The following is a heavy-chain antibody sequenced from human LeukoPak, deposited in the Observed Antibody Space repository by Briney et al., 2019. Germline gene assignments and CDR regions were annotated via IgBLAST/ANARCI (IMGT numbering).Heavy chain of an antibody. J-gene: IGHJ4*02. V-gene: IGHV3-23*01. CDR2: ITGSGSSA. D-gene: IGHD3-22*01. CDR3: AKDGRVVARVLGYFDY. CDR1: GFTFSSYS. Sequence: GGSLRLSCAASGFTFSSYSMNWVRQAPGKGLEWVSSITGSGSSAYYADSVKGRFTISRDNSKNTLYVQMNSLGAEDTAVYYCAKDGRVVARVLGYFDYWGQGTLVTVSS.